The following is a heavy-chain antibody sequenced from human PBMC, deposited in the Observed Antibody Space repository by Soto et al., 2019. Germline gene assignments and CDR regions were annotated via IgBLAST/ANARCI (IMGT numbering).Heavy chain of an antibody. V-gene: IGHV1-69*12. CDR1: GGTFSSYA. CDR3: ARDLREVGGANFDY. CDR2: IIPIFGTA. Sequence: QVQLVQSGAEVKKPGSSVKVSCKASGGTFSSYAISWVRQAPGQGLEWMGGIIPIFGTANYAQKFKGRVTISADAAMKTDYMELSSLRSEDTGVYFGARDLREVGGANFDYWGQGTLVTVSS. J-gene: IGHJ4*02. D-gene: IGHD1-26*01.